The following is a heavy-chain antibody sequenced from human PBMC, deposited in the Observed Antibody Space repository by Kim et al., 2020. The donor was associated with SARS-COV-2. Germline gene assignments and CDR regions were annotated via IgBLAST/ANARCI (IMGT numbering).Heavy chain of an antibody. V-gene: IGHV1-69*13. Sequence: SVKVSCKASGGTFSSYAISWVRQAPGQGLEWMGGIIPIFGTANYAQKFQGRVTITADESTSTAYMQLSSLRSEDTAVYYCASDVGSYYDYFDYWGQGTLVTVSS. CDR1: GGTFSSYA. D-gene: IGHD1-26*01. J-gene: IGHJ4*02. CDR3: ASDVGSYYDYFDY. CDR2: IIPIFGTA.